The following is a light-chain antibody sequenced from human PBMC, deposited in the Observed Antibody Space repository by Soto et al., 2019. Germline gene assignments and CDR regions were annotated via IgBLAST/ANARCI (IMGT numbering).Light chain of an antibody. V-gene: IGLV2-11*01. J-gene: IGLJ2*01. CDR1: SIDVGAYNY. CDR3: CSYAGSYTVV. Sequence: QSALTQPRSVSGSPGQSVTISCTGTSIDVGAYNYVSWYKQHPGKAPKLMIYDVSKRPSGVPDRFSGSKSGNTASLTISGLQAEDEADYYCCSYAGSYTVVFGGGTKLTVL. CDR2: DVS.